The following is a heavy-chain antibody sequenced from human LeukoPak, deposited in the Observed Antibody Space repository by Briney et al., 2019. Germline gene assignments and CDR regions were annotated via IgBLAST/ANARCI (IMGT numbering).Heavy chain of an antibody. CDR3: TRLRGNYVPYFDY. CDR1: GFTFGDYA. V-gene: IGHV3-49*04. CDR2: IRSKAYGGTT. J-gene: IGHJ4*02. Sequence: GGFLRLSCTASGFTFGDYAMSWVRQAPGKGLEWVGFIRSKAYGGTTEYAASVKGRFTISRDDSKSIAYLQMNSLKTEDTAVYYCTRLRGNYVPYFDYWGQGTLVTVSS. D-gene: IGHD4-11*01.